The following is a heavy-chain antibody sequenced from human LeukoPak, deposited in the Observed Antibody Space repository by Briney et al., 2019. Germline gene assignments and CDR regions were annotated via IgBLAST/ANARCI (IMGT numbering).Heavy chain of an antibody. Sequence: SETLSLTCAVYGGSFSGYYWSWIRQPPGKGLEWIGEINHSGSTNYNPSLKSRVTISVDTSKNQFSLKLSSVTAADTAVYYCARARRLLPDYWGQGTLVTVSS. D-gene: IGHD4-17*01. CDR1: GGSFSGYY. V-gene: IGHV4-34*01. J-gene: IGHJ4*02. CDR3: ARARRLLPDY. CDR2: INHSGST.